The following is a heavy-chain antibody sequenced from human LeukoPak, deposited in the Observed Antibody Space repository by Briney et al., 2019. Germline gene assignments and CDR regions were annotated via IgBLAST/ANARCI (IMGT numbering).Heavy chain of an antibody. J-gene: IGHJ4*02. CDR2: IYYSGST. V-gene: IGHV4-59*01. Sequence: PSETLSLTCTVSGGAISSYYCSWIRQPPGKGLEWIGYIYYSGSTNYNPSLKSRVTISVDTSKNQFSLKLSSVTAADTAVYYCAREYYDILTGYYRFDYWGQGTLVTVSS. CDR1: GGAISSYY. CDR3: AREYYDILTGYYRFDY. D-gene: IGHD3-9*01.